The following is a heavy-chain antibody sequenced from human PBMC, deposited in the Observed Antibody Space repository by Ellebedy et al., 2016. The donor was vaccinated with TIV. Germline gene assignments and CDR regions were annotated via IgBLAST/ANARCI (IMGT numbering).Heavy chain of an antibody. CDR3: GKPYCDITTCYRGAFDI. D-gene: IGHD2-2*02. J-gene: IGHJ3*02. CDR1: GFTFSSYA. V-gene: IGHV3-23*01. Sequence: GGSLRLXXAASGFTFSSYAMSWVRQAPGKGLEWVSGISGTGASTFYADSVKGRFTISRDNSKKTLYMQMNSLRAEDTAVYYCGKPYCDITTCYRGAFDIWGQGTMVTVSS. CDR2: ISGTGAST.